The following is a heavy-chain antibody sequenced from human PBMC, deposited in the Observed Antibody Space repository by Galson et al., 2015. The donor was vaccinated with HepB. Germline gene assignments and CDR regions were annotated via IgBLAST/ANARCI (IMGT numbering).Heavy chain of an antibody. CDR1: GFTFSDYY. V-gene: IGHV3-11*06. Sequence: SLRLSCAASGFTFSDYYMSWIRQAPGKGLEWVSYISSSSSYTNYADSVKGRFTISRDNAKNSLYLQMNSLRAEDTAVYYCASGGLRFLEWFLLSGWGQGTTVTVSS. J-gene: IGHJ6*02. CDR2: ISSSSSYT. D-gene: IGHD3-3*01. CDR3: ASGGLRFLEWFLLSG.